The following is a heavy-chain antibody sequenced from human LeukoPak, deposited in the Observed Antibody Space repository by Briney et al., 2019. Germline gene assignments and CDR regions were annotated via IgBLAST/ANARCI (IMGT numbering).Heavy chain of an antibody. Sequence: GGSLRLSCAASGFTFSSYSMNWVRQAPGKGLEWVSSISSSSSYIYYADSVKGRFTISRDNAKNSLYLQMNSLRAEDTAVYYCARENYDILTGHHPRSFYYYGMDVWGQGTTVTVSS. D-gene: IGHD3-9*01. J-gene: IGHJ6*02. V-gene: IGHV3-21*01. CDR1: GFTFSSYS. CDR3: ARENYDILTGHHPRSFYYYGMDV. CDR2: ISSSSSYI.